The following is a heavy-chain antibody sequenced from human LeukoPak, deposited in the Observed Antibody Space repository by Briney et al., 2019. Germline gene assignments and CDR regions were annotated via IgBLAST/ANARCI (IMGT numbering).Heavy chain of an antibody. CDR1: GYSISSGYY. CDR3: ARVTSRLGWFDP. CDR2: IYHSGGT. D-gene: IGHD1-14*01. V-gene: IGHV4-38-2*02. J-gene: IGHJ5*02. Sequence: SETLSLTCTVSGYSISSGYYWGWIRQPPGKGLEWIGSIYHSGGTYYKPSLKSRVTISVDTSKNQFSLKLRSVTAADTAVYYCARVTSRLGWFDPWGQGTLVTVSS.